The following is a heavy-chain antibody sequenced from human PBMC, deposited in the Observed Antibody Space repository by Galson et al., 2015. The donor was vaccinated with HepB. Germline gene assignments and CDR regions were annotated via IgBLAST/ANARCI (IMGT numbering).Heavy chain of an antibody. CDR1: GFNFRNYG. V-gene: IGHV3-30*18. D-gene: IGHD3-10*01. J-gene: IGHJ5*02. CDR3: AKDRGVVRGGQRHYWFDP. Sequence: SLRLSCAASGFNFRNYGMHWVRQAPGKGLEWVALISYDGGHKYCVDSVKGRFTISRDNSNNTLYLQMSGLRPEDTAIYYCAKDRGVVRGGQRHYWFDPWGQGTLVTVSS. CDR2: ISYDGGHK.